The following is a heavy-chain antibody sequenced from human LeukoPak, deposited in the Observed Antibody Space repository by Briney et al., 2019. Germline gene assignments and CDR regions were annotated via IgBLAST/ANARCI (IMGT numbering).Heavy chain of an antibody. CDR1: GYTFTTYG. CDR2: ISGYNGNT. J-gene: IGHJ3*02. V-gene: IGHV1-18*04. D-gene: IGHD3-10*01. CDR3: ARDLYYGSGSYYNDAFDI. Sequence: ASVKVSCKASGYTFTTYGISWVRQAPGQGLEWMGWISGYNGNTYYAQKLQGRVTMTRDTSTTTAYMELRSLRSDDTAVYYCARDLYYGSGSYYNDAFDIWGQGTMVTVSS.